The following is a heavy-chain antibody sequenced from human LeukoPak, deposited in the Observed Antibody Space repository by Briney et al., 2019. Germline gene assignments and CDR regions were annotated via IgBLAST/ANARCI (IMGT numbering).Heavy chain of an antibody. V-gene: IGHV1-69-2*01. J-gene: IGHJ4*02. D-gene: IGHD5-18*01. CDR2: VDPEDGET. CDR1: GYTFTDYY. Sequence: ASVKISCKASGYTFTDYYMHWVQQAPGKGLEWMGRVDPEDGETIYAEKFQGRVTITADTSTDTAYMELSSLRSEDTAVYYCAREEGGYSYGYLGDYFDFWAQGTLVTVSS. CDR3: AREEGGYSYGYLGDYFDF.